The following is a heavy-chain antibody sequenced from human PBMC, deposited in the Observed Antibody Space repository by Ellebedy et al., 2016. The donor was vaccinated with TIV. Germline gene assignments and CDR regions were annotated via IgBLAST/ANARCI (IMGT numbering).Heavy chain of an antibody. CDR1: GFSPRDYY. D-gene: IGHD6-19*01. CDR3: ARISSGRSFYGMDV. Sequence: GESLKISXSASGFSPRDYYMSWIRQAPGKGLEWVSYISDSGSMIHYADSVKGRFTISRDNSKNSLYLQMNNLRAEDTAVYYCARISSGRSFYGMDVWGQGTTVTVSS. CDR2: ISDSGSMI. J-gene: IGHJ6*02. V-gene: IGHV3-11*01.